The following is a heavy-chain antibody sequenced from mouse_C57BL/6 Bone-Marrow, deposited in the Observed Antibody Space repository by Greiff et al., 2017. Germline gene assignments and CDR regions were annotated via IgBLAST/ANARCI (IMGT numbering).Heavy chain of an antibody. Sequence: VQLQQSGAELVKPGASVTLSCTAFGFNIKDYYMHWVKKRTEQGLEWIGRIDPEDGETKYAPKFQGKATITADTSSNTADLQLSSLTSEDTAVYYCARGSREGYFGVWGTGTTVADCS. CDR2: IDPEDGET. CDR1: GFNIKDYY. CDR3: ARGSREGYFGV. V-gene: IGHV14-2*01. D-gene: IGHD1-1*01. J-gene: IGHJ1*03.